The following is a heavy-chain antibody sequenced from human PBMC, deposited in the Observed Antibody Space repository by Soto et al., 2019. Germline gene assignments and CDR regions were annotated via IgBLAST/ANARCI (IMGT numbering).Heavy chain of an antibody. CDR3: AREVKYYYDSSGSRNYFDY. V-gene: IGHV4-61*01. CDR1: GGSVSSGSYY. J-gene: IGHJ4*02. CDR2: IYYSGST. Sequence: SENPALTCTVSGGSVSSGSYYWSWIRQPPGKGLEWIGYIYYSGSTNYNPSLKSRVTISVDTSKNQFSLKLSSVTAADTAVYYCAREVKYYYDSSGSRNYFDYWGQGTLVTVSS. D-gene: IGHD3-22*01.